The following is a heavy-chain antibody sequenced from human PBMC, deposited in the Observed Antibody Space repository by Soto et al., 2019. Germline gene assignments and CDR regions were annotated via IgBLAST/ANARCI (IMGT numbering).Heavy chain of an antibody. CDR3: AKGRIHCSSTSCGSY. CDR1: GFTFSSYA. V-gene: IGHV3-23*01. D-gene: IGHD2-2*01. J-gene: IGHJ4*02. Sequence: GGSLRLSCAASGFTFSSYAMSWVRQAPGKGLEWVSAISGSGGSTYYADSVKGRFTISRDNSKNTLYLQMNSLRAEDTAVYYCAKGRIHCSSTSCGSYWGQGTLVTVSS. CDR2: ISGSGGST.